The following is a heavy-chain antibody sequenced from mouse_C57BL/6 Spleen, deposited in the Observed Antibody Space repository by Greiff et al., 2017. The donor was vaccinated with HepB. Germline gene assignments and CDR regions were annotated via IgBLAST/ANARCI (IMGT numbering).Heavy chain of an antibody. CDR3: ASLYYDYDVWFAY. CDR1: GYAFSSSW. CDR2: IYPGDGDT. J-gene: IGHJ3*01. V-gene: IGHV1-82*01. Sequence: VQLQQSGPELVKPGASVKISCKASGYAFSSSWMNWVKQRPGKGLEWIGRIYPGDGDTNYNGKFKGKATLTADKSSSTAYMQLSSLTSEDSAVYFCASLYYDYDVWFAYWGQRTLVTVSA. D-gene: IGHD2-4*01.